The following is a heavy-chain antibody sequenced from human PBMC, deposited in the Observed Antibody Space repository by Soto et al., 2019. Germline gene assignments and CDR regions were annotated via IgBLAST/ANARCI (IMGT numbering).Heavy chain of an antibody. D-gene: IGHD6-6*01. CDR2: IYYSGST. CDR1: GGSISSSSYY. CDR3: ARHEVSSIAWEFDP. Sequence: SETLSLTCTVSGGSISSSSYYWGWIRQPPGKGLERIGSIYYSGSTYYNPSLKSRVTISVDTSKNQFSLKLSSVTAADTAVYYCARHEVSSIAWEFDPWGQGTLVTVSS. J-gene: IGHJ5*02. V-gene: IGHV4-39*01.